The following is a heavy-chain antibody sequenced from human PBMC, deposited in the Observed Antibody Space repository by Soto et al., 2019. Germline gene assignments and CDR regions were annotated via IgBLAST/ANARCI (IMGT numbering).Heavy chain of an antibody. D-gene: IGHD1-26*01. J-gene: IGHJ4*02. CDR3: ARLVGATSGGDY. CDR1: GASITSFNC. Sequence: QVQLQESGPGLVKPSGTLSLTCAVSGASITSFNCWSWVRQPPGKGLEWIGEIYNSGSANYNPSLKSRLIIAIDKSNNQFSLKLSSVTAADTAMYYCARLVGATSGGDYWGQGTLVTVSS. V-gene: IGHV4-4*02. CDR2: IYNSGSA.